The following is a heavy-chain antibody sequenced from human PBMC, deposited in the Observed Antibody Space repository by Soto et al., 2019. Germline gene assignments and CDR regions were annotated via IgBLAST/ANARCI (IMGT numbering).Heavy chain of an antibody. J-gene: IGHJ4*02. Sequence: QVQLVQSGAEVKKPGASVKVSCKASGYTFTSYDINWVRQDTGQGLEWMGWMNPNSGNTGYAQKFQGRVTMTRNTSISTAYMELSSLRSEDTAVYYCARGGRNLGIAAAADDDYWGQGTLVTVSS. CDR3: ARGGRNLGIAAAADDDY. D-gene: IGHD6-13*01. CDR2: MNPNSGNT. CDR1: GYTFTSYD. V-gene: IGHV1-8*01.